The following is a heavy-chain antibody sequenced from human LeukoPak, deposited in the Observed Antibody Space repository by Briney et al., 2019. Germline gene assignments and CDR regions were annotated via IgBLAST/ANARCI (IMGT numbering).Heavy chain of an antibody. CDR3: ARVRGSYSVYGMDV. CDR2: INPNSGGT. CDR1: GYTFTDYY. D-gene: IGHD1-26*01. V-gene: IGHV1-2*06. J-gene: IGHJ6*02. Sequence: ASVKVSCKASGYTFTDYYMHWVRQVPGQGLEWMGRINPNSGGTDYAQKFQGRVTMTRDTSISTAYMELSRLRSDDTAVYYCARVRGSYSVYGMDVWGQGTTVTVSS.